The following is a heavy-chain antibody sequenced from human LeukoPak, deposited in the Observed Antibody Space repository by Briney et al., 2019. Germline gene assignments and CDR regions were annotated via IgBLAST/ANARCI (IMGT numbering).Heavy chain of an antibody. CDR2: MYYSGNT. J-gene: IGHJ3*02. CDR3: ARHTLVGARNAFDI. V-gene: IGHV4-59*08. D-gene: IGHD1-26*01. Sequence: PSETLSLTCNVSGGSISSYYWSWIRQPPGKGLEWIGYMYYSGNTNYNPSLKSRVTTSVDTSKNQFSLKLSSVTAADTAVCYYARHTLVGARNAFDIWGQGTMVTVSS. CDR1: GGSISSYY.